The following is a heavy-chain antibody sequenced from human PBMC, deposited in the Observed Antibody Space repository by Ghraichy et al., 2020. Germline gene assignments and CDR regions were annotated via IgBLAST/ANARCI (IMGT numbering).Heavy chain of an antibody. Sequence: GGSLRLSCAASGFTFNNYWMHWVRQAPGQGLLWVSRINPDGSTTTYPDSVEGRFTISRDNAKNTLFLDMNSLRDEDTAVYYCAMSRDYADAFHIWGQGTRVTVSS. CDR1: GFTFNNYW. J-gene: IGHJ3*02. D-gene: IGHD3-16*01. CDR2: INPDGSTT. V-gene: IGHV3-74*01. CDR3: AMSRDYADAFHI.